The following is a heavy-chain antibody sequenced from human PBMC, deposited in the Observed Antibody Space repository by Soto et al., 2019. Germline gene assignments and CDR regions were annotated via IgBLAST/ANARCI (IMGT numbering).Heavy chain of an antibody. D-gene: IGHD2-2*01. CDR3: AKGGKGICSSTSCLYYFDY. CDR1: GFTFSSYA. CDR2: ISDSGST. Sequence: EVQVLESGGGLVQPGGSLRLSCAASGFTFSSYAMNWVRQAPGKGLELVSTISDSGSTYYADSVKGRFTVSRDNSKNTLYLQMNNLRAEDTAVYYCAKGGKGICSSTSCLYYFDYWGQGTLVIVSS. V-gene: IGHV3-23*01. J-gene: IGHJ4*02.